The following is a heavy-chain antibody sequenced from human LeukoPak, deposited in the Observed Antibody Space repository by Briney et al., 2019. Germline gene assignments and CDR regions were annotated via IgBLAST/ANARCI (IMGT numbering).Heavy chain of an antibody. CDR3: ARYTGIGSYFPN. D-gene: IGHD1-26*01. CDR1: GYTFTGYY. Sequence: ASVKVSCKASGYTFTGYYMHWVRQAPGQGLEWMGWINPNSGGTNYAQKFQGRVTMTRDTSISTAYMELSRLRSDDTAVYYCARYTGIGSYFPNWGQGTLVTVSS. V-gene: IGHV1-2*02. CDR2: INPNSGGT. J-gene: IGHJ4*02.